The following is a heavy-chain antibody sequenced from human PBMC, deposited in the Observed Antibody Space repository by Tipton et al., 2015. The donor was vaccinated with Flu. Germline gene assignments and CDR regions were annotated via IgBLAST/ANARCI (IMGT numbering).Heavy chain of an antibody. CDR2: INHSGST. Sequence: TLSLTCAVYGGSFSGYYWSWIRQPPGKGLEWIGEINHSGSTNYNPSLKSRVTISVDTSNNQFSLKLSSVTAADTAVYYCARGPESIVGATGGWFDPWGQGTLVTVSS. CDR1: GGSFSGYY. V-gene: IGHV4-34*01. J-gene: IGHJ5*02. CDR3: ARGPESIVGATGGWFDP. D-gene: IGHD1-26*01.